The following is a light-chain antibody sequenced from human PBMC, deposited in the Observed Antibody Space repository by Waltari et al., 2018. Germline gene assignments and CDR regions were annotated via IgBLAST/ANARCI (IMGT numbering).Light chain of an antibody. Sequence: TQSPSSLSASVGDRVTITCRASQSISSYLNWYQQKPGKAPKLLIYAASSLQSGVPSRFSGSGSGTDFTLTISSLQPEDFATYYCQQSYSTLPAFGQGTKVEIK. CDR3: QQSYSTLPA. CDR2: AAS. CDR1: QSISSY. J-gene: IGKJ1*01. V-gene: IGKV1-39*01.